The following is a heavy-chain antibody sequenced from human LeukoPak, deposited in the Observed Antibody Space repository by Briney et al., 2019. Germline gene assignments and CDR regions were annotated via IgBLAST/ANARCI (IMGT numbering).Heavy chain of an antibody. V-gene: IGHV3-21*01. CDR3: ARGAGGYVWGSYHHFDY. J-gene: IGHJ4*02. Sequence: GGSLRLSCAASGFTFSSYSMNWVRQAPGKGLEWVSSISSSSSYIYYADSVKGRFTISRDNAKNSLYLQMNSLRAEDTAVYYCARGAGGYVWGSYHHFDYWGQGTLVTVSS. CDR1: GFTFSSYS. CDR2: ISSSSSYI. D-gene: IGHD3-16*02.